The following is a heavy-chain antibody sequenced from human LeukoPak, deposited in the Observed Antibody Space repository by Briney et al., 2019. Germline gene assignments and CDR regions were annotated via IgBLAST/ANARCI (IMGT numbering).Heavy chain of an antibody. V-gene: IGHV4-30-4*07. Sequence: PSETLSLTCAVSGDSISSGDYSWSWIRQPPGKGLEWIGYIYNSGTTYYNPSLKSRVTISVDTSKNQFSLKLSSVTAADTAVYYCARERQLWLRYYYYMDVWGKGTTVTVSS. CDR2: IYNSGTT. CDR1: GDSISSGDYS. CDR3: ARERQLWLRYYYYMDV. D-gene: IGHD5-18*01. J-gene: IGHJ6*03.